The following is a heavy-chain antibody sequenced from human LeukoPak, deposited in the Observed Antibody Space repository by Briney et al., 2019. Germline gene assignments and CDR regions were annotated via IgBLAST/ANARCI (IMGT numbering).Heavy chain of an antibody. Sequence: SQTLSLTCTVSGGSINSGDYYWSWIRQPPGKGLEWIGFIYYSGSTYNNPSLKRRVTISVDTSKNQFSLRLSSVTAADTAMYYCARVVTDWAIHNWGQGTLVTVSS. J-gene: IGHJ4*02. CDR1: GGSINSGDYY. D-gene: IGHD3-9*01. CDR2: IYYSGST. CDR3: ARVVTDWAIHN. V-gene: IGHV4-30-4*01.